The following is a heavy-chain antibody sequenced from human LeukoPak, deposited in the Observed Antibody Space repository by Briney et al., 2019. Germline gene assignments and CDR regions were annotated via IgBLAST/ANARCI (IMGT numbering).Heavy chain of an antibody. CDR1: GYTFTGYY. CDR2: INPNSGGT. D-gene: IGHD6-13*01. Sequence: GASVKVSCKASGYTFTGYYMHWVRQAPGQGLEWMGWINPNSGGTNYAQKFQGRVTMTRDTSISTAYMELSRLRSDDTAVYYCARDRIEQPGYFYYYYMDVWGKGTTVTVSS. J-gene: IGHJ6*03. CDR3: ARDRIEQPGYFYYYYMDV. V-gene: IGHV1-2*02.